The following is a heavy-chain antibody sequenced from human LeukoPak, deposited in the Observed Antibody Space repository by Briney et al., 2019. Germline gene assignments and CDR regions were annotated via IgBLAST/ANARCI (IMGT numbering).Heavy chain of an antibody. CDR3: AREGYGDPIDAFDI. Sequence: GGSLRLSCGASGFTFSSYSMNRVRKAPGKGLERVSSISSSSSYIYYADSVKGRFTISRDNAKNSLYLQMNSLRAEDTAVYYCAREGYGDPIDAFDIWGQGTMVTVSS. CDR2: ISSSSSYI. D-gene: IGHD4-17*01. V-gene: IGHV3-21*01. CDR1: GFTFSSYS. J-gene: IGHJ3*02.